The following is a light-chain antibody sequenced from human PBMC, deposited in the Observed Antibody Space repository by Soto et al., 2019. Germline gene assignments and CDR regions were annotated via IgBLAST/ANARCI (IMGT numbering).Light chain of an antibody. CDR1: SGSIASYY. J-gene: IGLJ3*02. CDR2: EDN. Sequence: LTQPHSVSESPGKTITISCTRSSGSIASYYVQWYQQRPGSAPTTVIYEDNQRPSGVPDRFSGSIDSSSNSASLTISGLKTEDEADYYCQSYDTNNPWVFGGGTKLTVL. CDR3: QSYDTNNPWV. V-gene: IGLV6-57*03.